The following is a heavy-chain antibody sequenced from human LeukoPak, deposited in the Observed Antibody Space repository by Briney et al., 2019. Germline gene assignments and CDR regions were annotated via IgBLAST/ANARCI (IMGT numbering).Heavy chain of an antibody. CDR3: ARSSRQWLEYYFDY. CDR2: IQYDGNNI. Sequence: PGGSLRLSCAASGFSFRNYGMHWVRQASGKGLELVAFIQYDGNNIYYADSVKGRFTISRDNSKNTLYLQMNSLRAEDTAVYYCARSSRQWLEYYFDYWGQGTLVTVSS. V-gene: IGHV3-30*19. D-gene: IGHD6-19*01. CDR1: GFSFRNYG. J-gene: IGHJ4*02.